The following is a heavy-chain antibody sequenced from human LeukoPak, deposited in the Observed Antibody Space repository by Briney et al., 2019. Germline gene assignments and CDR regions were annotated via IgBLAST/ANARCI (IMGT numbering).Heavy chain of an antibody. Sequence: PGGSLRLSCAASGFTFSSYGMHWVRQAPGKGLEWVAFIRYDGSNKYYADSVKGRFTISRDNSKNTLYLQMNSLRAEDTAVYYCARDPGYRVWFAAPDAFDIWGQGTMVTVSS. CDR2: IRYDGSNK. V-gene: IGHV3-30*02. CDR1: GFTFSSYG. J-gene: IGHJ3*02. D-gene: IGHD3-10*01. CDR3: ARDPGYRVWFAAPDAFDI.